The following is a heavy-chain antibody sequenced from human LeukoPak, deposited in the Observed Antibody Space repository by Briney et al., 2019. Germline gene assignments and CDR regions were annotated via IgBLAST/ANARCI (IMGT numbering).Heavy chain of an antibody. D-gene: IGHD6-13*01. V-gene: IGHV3-23*01. J-gene: IGHJ4*02. Sequence: PGGSLRLSCAASGFTFSSYAMSWVRQAPGKGLEWVSAISGSGGSTYYADSVKGRFTISRDNSKNTLYLQMNSLRAEDTAVYYCAKDRAAVNEGYYFDYWGQGTLVTVSS. CDR1: GFTFSSYA. CDR3: AKDRAAVNEGYYFDY. CDR2: ISGSGGST.